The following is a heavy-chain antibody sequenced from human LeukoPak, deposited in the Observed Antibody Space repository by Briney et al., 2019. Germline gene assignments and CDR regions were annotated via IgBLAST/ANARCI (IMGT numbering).Heavy chain of an antibody. CDR1: GFAFSSYA. J-gene: IGHJ4*02. CDR3: ANFGCSSTSCLDY. Sequence: GGSLRLSCAASGFAFSSYAMSWVRQAPGEGLEWVSAISGSGDSTYYADSVKGRFTISRDNSKNTLYLQMNSLRAEDTAVYYCANFGCSSTSCLDYWGQGTLVTVSS. CDR2: ISGSGDST. V-gene: IGHV3-23*01. D-gene: IGHD2-2*01.